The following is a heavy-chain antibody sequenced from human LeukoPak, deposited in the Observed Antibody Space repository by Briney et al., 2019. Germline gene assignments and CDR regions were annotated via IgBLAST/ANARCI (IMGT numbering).Heavy chain of an antibody. J-gene: IGHJ4*02. D-gene: IGHD5-24*01. CDR2: IYPGGSET. V-gene: IGHV5-51*01. CDR1: GYSFSSYW. CDR3: ARASRDGYNQNFDH. Sequence: GESLKTSCKGLGYSFSSYWNAWVRQRPGKGLEWMGIIYPGGSETRYDPSFQGQVTISADSSTSTAYLQWTSLRASDTAMYYGARASRDGYNQNFDHWGQGTLVTVSS.